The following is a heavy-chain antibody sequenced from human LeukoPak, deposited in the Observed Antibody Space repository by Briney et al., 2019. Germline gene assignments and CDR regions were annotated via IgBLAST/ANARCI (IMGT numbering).Heavy chain of an antibody. Sequence: PSETLSLTCTVSGGSISSSSYYWGWIRQPPGKGLEYIGSIYYSGSTYYNPSLRSRGTIFVDTSKNQFSLKLSSVTAADTAVYYCARGHYDSSGYYWFDPWGQGTLVTVSS. CDR1: GGSISSSSYY. D-gene: IGHD3-22*01. CDR3: ARGHYDSSGYYWFDP. J-gene: IGHJ5*02. V-gene: IGHV4-39*01. CDR2: IYYSGST.